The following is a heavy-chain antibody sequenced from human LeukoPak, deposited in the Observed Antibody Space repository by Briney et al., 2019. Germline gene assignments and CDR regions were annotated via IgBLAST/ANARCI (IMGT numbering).Heavy chain of an antibody. CDR1: GFTFSSYA. V-gene: IGHV3-30*04. J-gene: IGHJ4*02. D-gene: IGHD4-17*01. Sequence: QPGRSLRLSCAASGFTFSSYAMHWVRQAPGKGLEWVAVISYDGSNKYYADSVKGRFTISRDNSKNTLYLQMNSLRAEDTAVYYCAKGWRTTVTTGRGDDYWGQGTLVTVSS. CDR3: AKGWRTTVTTGRGDDY. CDR2: ISYDGSNK.